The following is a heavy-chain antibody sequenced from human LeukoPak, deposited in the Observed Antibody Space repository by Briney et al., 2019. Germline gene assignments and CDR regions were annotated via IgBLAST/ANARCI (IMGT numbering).Heavy chain of an antibody. CDR3: ARQTGIAVAGPYYYYMDV. J-gene: IGHJ6*03. Sequence: GESLKISCKGSGYSFTSYWIGWVRQMPGKGLEWMGIIYPGDSDTRYSPSFQGQVTISADKSIGTAYLQWSSLKASDTAMYYCARQTGIAVAGPYYYYMDVWGKGTTVTVSS. V-gene: IGHV5-51*01. CDR1: GYSFTSYW. D-gene: IGHD6-19*01. CDR2: IYPGDSDT.